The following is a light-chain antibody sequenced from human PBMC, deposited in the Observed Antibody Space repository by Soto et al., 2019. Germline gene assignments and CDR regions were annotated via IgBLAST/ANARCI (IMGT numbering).Light chain of an antibody. CDR2: GAS. J-gene: IGKJ1*01. Sequence: EIVLTQSPGTLSLCPGERATLSCRASQSVSSSYLAWYQQKPGQAPRLLIYGASSRATGIPDRFSGSGSGTDFTLTINRLEPEDFAVYYCQQYGSSPPWTFGQGTKVDIK. CDR3: QQYGSSPPWT. V-gene: IGKV3-20*01. CDR1: QSVSSSY.